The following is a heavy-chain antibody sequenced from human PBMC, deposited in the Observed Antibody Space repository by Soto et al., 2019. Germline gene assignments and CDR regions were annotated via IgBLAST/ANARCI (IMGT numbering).Heavy chain of an antibody. D-gene: IGHD2-15*01. CDR2: IYHSGST. Sequence: QLQLQESGSGLVKPSQTLSLTCAVSGGSISSGGYSWSWIRQPPGKGLEWIGYIYHSGSTYYNPSPKGRVNIFVDKSQKQVFPELSPGNAADTAGEFFSAGGWPPPFHRGPGTPVNVSS. V-gene: IGHV4-30-2*01. CDR1: GGSISSGGYS. CDR3: SAGGWPPPFH. J-gene: IGHJ4*02.